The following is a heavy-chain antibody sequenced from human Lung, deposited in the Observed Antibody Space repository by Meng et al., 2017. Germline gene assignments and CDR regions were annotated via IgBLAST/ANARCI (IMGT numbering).Heavy chain of an antibody. CDR2: IVSDGGIT. Sequence: EVQLVESGGGLVQPGGSLRLSCGASGFNFSDYIMHWVRQSPGKGLEWISRIVSDGGITTYADSVKGRFTVSRDNAKNTLYLQMNSLGADDTAVYYCARDLAWVLFDYWGQGALVTVSS. J-gene: IGHJ4*02. CDR1: GFNFSDYI. CDR3: ARDLAWVLFDY. D-gene: IGHD3-3*01. V-gene: IGHV3-74*01.